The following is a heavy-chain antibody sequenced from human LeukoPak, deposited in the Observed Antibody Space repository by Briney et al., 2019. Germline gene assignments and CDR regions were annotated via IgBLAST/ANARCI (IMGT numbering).Heavy chain of an antibody. CDR2: VYNTGDT. CDR3: ARLKLGAYFDL. J-gene: IGHJ2*01. Sequence: PSETLSLTCTVSGGSTSSDYWSWIRQSPGKGLEWVGYVYNTGDTGKNPSLKSRVTILLDTSKNQCSLKLTSVSAADTAVYYCARLKLGAYFDLWGRGTLVTVSS. V-gene: IGHV4-59*08. D-gene: IGHD3-16*01. CDR1: GGSTSSDY.